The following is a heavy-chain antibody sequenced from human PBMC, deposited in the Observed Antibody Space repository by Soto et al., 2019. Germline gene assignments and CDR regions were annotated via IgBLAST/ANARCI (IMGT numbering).Heavy chain of an antibody. CDR3: ARGSVDTVDSSGLYEY. CDR1: GGSFSAYY. CDR2: INHSGGT. Sequence: LSLTCAVYGGSFSAYYWSWIRQPPGKGLEWIGEINHSGGTSYNPSLKSRVTISVDTSKSQFSLKLTSVTAADRAVYYCARGSVDTVDSSGLYEYWGQGTPVTVSS. D-gene: IGHD3-22*01. V-gene: IGHV4-34*01. J-gene: IGHJ4*02.